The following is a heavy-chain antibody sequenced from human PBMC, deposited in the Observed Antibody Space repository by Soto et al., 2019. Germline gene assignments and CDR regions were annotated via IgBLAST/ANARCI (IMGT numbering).Heavy chain of an antibody. CDR3: ARDRIAVAGNPEYFQH. V-gene: IGHV4-59*12. CDR2: IYYSGST. J-gene: IGHJ1*01. D-gene: IGHD6-19*01. Sequence: SETLSLTCTVSGGSISSYDWSWIRQPPGKGLEWIGYIYYSGSTNYNPSLKSRVTISVDTSKNQFSLKLSSVTAADTAVYYCARDRIAVAGNPEYFQHWGQGTLVTVPS. CDR1: GGSISSYD.